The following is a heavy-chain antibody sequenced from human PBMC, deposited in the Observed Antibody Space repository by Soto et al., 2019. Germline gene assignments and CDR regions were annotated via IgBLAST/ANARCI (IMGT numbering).Heavy chain of an antibody. D-gene: IGHD3-22*01. CDR3: ARVRVDSSGYYQAN. V-gene: IGHV1-2*02. Sequence: QVQLVQSGAEVKKPGASVKVSCKASGYTFTGYYMHWVRQAPGQGLEWMGWINPNSGGTFYAQEFQGRVIMTRGTSISTAYMEVSRLTSDDTAVYYCARVRVDSSGYYQANWGQGTLVTVSS. CDR2: INPNSGGT. J-gene: IGHJ4*02. CDR1: GYTFTGYY.